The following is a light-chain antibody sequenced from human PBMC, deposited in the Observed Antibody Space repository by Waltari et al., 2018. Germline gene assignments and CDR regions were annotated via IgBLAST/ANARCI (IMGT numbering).Light chain of an antibody. J-gene: IGKJ2*01. V-gene: IGKV1-5*03. CDR3: QQYNSDSHS. Sequence: DIQMTQSPSSLSASVGDKVTITCRASQSISTWVAWFQLKPGKAPKLLIYKASNFESGVPSRFSGSGSGTEFTLTISSLLPEDFATYYCQQYNSDSHSFGQGTRLEIK. CDR1: QSISTW. CDR2: KAS.